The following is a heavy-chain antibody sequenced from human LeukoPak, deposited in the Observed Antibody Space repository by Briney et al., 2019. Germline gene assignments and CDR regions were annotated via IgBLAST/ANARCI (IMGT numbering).Heavy chain of an antibody. CDR1: GGSISSGGYY. D-gene: IGHD1-26*01. CDR2: IYYSGST. V-gene: IGHV4-31*03. Sequence: SETLSHTCTVSGGSISSGGYYWSWIRQHPGKGLEWIGYIYYSGSTYYNPSLKSRVTISVDTSKNQFSLKLSSVTAADTAVYYCARAPPTTEIDYWGQGTLVTVSS. CDR3: ARAPPTTEIDY. J-gene: IGHJ4*02.